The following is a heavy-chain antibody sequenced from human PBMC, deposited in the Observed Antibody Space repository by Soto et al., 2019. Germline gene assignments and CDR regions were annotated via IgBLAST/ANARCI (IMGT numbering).Heavy chain of an antibody. CDR2: IYYSGST. V-gene: IGHV4-31*03. CDR3: ARETWGGTFDY. CDR1: GGSISSGGYY. J-gene: IGHJ4*02. D-gene: IGHD3-16*01. Sequence: QVQLQESGPGLVKPSQTLSLTCTVSGGSISSGGYYWSWIRQHPGKGLEWIGYIYYSGSTYYNPSLKHRVTIAVDTSNNQVSLNVSPVTAADTAVYYCARETWGGTFDYWGQGTLVTLSS.